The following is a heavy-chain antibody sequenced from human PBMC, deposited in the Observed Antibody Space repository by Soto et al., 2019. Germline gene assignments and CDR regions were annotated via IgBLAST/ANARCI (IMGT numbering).Heavy chain of an antibody. V-gene: IGHV1-2*04. J-gene: IGHJ3*02. CDR2: INPNGGGT. CDR3: ARETYYYDSSGYYGAFEI. CDR1: GYTFTSYG. D-gene: IGHD3-22*01. Sequence: ASVKVSCKASGYTFTSYGISWVRQAPGQGLEWMGTINPNGGGTNYAQKFQGWVTMTRDTSISTAYMELNRLRSDDTAVYYCARETYYYDSSGYYGAFEIWGQGTTVTVSS.